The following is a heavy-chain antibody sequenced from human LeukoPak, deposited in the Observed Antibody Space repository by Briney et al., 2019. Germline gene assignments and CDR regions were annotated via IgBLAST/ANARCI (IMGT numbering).Heavy chain of an antibody. CDR2: INGDASST. CDR3: ARARGNTYGYFEY. D-gene: IGHD5-18*01. V-gene: IGHV3-74*01. Sequence: PGGSLRLSCAASGLTLSGYWMHWVRQAPGKGLVWVSRINGDASSTSYADSVKGRFTISRDNAMSPLYLQMNSLRVEDTAGYYCARARGNTYGYFEYWGQGTLVTVSS. J-gene: IGHJ4*02. CDR1: GLTLSGYW.